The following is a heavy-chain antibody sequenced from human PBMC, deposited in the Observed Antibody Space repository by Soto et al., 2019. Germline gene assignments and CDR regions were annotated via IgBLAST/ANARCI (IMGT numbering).Heavy chain of an antibody. V-gene: IGHV3-33*01. D-gene: IGHD1-26*01. Sequence: QVQLVESGGGVVQPGRSLRLSCAASGFTFSSYGMHWVRQAPGKGLEWVAVIWYDGSNKYYADSVKGRFTISRDNSKNTLYLQMNSLRAEDTAVYYCARERGGLGAPDYWGQGTLVTVSS. CDR2: IWYDGSNK. CDR3: ARERGGLGAPDY. CDR1: GFTFSSYG. J-gene: IGHJ4*02.